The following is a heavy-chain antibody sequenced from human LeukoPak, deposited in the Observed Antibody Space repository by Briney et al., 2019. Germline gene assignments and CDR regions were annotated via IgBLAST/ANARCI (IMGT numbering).Heavy chain of an antibody. D-gene: IGHD6-13*01. J-gene: IGHJ3*02. CDR1: GGSISSYY. CDR3: AREFSEPGIAAASAFDI. Sequence: SETLSLTCTVSGGSISSYYWSWIRQPPGKGLEWIGYIYYSGSTNYNPSLKSRVTISVDTSKNQFSLKLSSVTAADTAVCYCAREFSEPGIAAASAFDIWGQGTMVTVSS. V-gene: IGHV4-59*01. CDR2: IYYSGST.